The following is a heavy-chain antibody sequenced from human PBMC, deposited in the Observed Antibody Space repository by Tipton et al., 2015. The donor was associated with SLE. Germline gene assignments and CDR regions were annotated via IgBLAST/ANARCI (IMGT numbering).Heavy chain of an antibody. CDR1: GFTFSSYS. V-gene: IGHV3-21*03. J-gene: IGHJ4*02. D-gene: IGHD6-19*01. Sequence: SLRLSCAASGFTFSSYSMNWVRQAPGKGLEWVSSISSSSSYIYYEDAVKGRFTISRDNAKNSLYLQMSSLGAEDTAVYYCASEGGGSGWSDFDYWGQGTLVTVSS. CDR2: ISSSSSYI. CDR3: ASEGGGSGWSDFDY.